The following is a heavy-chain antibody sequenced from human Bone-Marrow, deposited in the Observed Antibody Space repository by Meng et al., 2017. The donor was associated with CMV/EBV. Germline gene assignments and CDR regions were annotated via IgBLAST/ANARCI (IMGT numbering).Heavy chain of an antibody. D-gene: IGHD3-10*01. CDR3: AAPSPDAILWFGESQPGMDV. V-gene: IGHV3-30*02. Sequence: GESLKISSAASGFTFSSYGMHWVRQAPGKGLEWVAFIRYDGSNKYYADSVKGRFTISRDNSKNTLYLQMNSLRAEDTAVYYCAAPSPDAILWFGESQPGMDVWGQGTTVTVSS. CDR1: GFTFSSYG. J-gene: IGHJ6*02. CDR2: IRYDGSNK.